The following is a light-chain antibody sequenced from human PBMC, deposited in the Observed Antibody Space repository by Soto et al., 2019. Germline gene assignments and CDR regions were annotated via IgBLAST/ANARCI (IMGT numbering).Light chain of an antibody. J-gene: IGLJ1*01. CDR3: CSYAGGYIYV. CDR1: SSDVGGHDY. Sequence: QSVLTQPRSVSGSPGQSVTISCTGTSSDVGGHDYVSWYQQHPGKAPKVMIYDVSKRPSGVPDRFSGSKSGNTASLTISGLQAEDGADYYCCSYAGGYIYVFGTGTRSPS. CDR2: DVS. V-gene: IGLV2-11*01.